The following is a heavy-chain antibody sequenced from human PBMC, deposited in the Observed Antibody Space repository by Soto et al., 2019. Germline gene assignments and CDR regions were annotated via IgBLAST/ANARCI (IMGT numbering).Heavy chain of an antibody. J-gene: IGHJ6*02. Sequence: GGSLRLSCAASGFTFSSYAMSWVRQAPGKGLEWVSAISGSGGSTYYADSVKGRFTISRDNSKNTLYLQMNSLRAEDTAVYYCAKFSQQQLVDYYGMDVWGQGTTVTVSS. D-gene: IGHD6-13*01. CDR2: ISGSGGST. CDR3: AKFSQQQLVDYYGMDV. V-gene: IGHV3-23*01. CDR1: GFTFSSYA.